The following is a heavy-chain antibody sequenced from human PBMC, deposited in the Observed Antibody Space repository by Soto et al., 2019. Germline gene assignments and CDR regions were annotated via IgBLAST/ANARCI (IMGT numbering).Heavy chain of an antibody. Sequence: PSQTLSLTCAISGDSVSSNSAAWNWIRQSPSRGLEWLGRTYHRSKWYNDYAVSVKSRITINPDTSKNQFSLQLNSVTPEGTAVYYCARDEGNSGSYSLLGYYYYGMDVWGQGTTVTVSS. D-gene: IGHD1-26*01. CDR2: TYHRSKWYN. CDR1: GDSVSSNSAA. V-gene: IGHV6-1*01. CDR3: ARDEGNSGSYSLLGYYYYGMDV. J-gene: IGHJ6*02.